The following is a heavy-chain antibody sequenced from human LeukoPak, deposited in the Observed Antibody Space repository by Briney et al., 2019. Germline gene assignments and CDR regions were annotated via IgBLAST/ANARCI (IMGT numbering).Heavy chain of an antibody. CDR3: ARPTTVTTISADAFDI. V-gene: IGHV3-11*04. CDR2: ISSSGSTI. Sequence: GGSLRLSCAASGFTFSDYYMSWIRQAPGKGLEWDSYISSSGSTIYYADSVKGRFTISRDNAQNSLYLQMNSLRAEDSSVYYCARPTTVTTISADAFDIWGQGTMVTVSS. CDR1: GFTFSDYY. J-gene: IGHJ3*02. D-gene: IGHD4-17*01.